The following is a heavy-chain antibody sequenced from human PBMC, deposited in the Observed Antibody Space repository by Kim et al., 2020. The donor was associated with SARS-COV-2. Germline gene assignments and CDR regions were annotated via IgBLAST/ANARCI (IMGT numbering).Heavy chain of an antibody. CDR3: ASATYYYDSSGLGWWFDP. D-gene: IGHD3-22*01. J-gene: IGHJ5*02. CDR2: IIPIFGTA. CDR1: GGTFSSYA. V-gene: IGHV1-69*13. Sequence: SVKVSCKASGGTFSSYAISWVRQAPGQGLEWMGGIIPIFGTANYAQKFQGRVTHTADESTSTAYMELSSLRSEDTAVYYCASATYYYDSSGLGWWFDPWGQGTLVTVSS.